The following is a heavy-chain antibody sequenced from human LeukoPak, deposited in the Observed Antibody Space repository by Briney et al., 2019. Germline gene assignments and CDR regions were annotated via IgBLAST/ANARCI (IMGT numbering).Heavy chain of an antibody. D-gene: IGHD3-16*02. CDR2: IIPILTEI. V-gene: IGHV1-69*04. CDR1: EGTFSTYD. CDR3: ARSGAKYYDYVWGNYRPNDAFDV. J-gene: IGHJ3*01. Sequence: SVKVSCKAPEGTFSTYDINWVRLAPGQGLEWMGRIIPILTEIKYAQKFQGRVTISADKYTGTAYMELRRLRSEDTAVYYCARSGAKYYDYVWGNYRPNDAFDVWGQGTVVTVSS.